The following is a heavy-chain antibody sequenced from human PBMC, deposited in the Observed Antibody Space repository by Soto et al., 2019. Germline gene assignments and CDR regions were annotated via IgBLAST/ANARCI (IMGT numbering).Heavy chain of an antibody. D-gene: IGHD2-2*01. J-gene: IGHJ4*02. CDR3: ARDEEPYVVVPAAALDY. Sequence: PGGSLRLSCAASGFTFSGYGMHWVRQAPGKGLEWVAVIWYDGSNKYYADSVKGRFTISRDNSKNTLYLQMNSLRAEDTAVYYCARDEEPYVVVPAAALDYWGQGTLVTVSS. CDR2: IWYDGSNK. V-gene: IGHV3-33*01. CDR1: GFTFSGYG.